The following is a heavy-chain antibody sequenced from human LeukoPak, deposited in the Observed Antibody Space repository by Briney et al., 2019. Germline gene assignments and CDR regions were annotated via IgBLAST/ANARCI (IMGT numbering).Heavy chain of an antibody. CDR2: ISSSSSYI. Sequence: GGSLRLSCAASGFTFSSYSMNWVRQAPGKGLEWDSSISSSSSYIYYADSVKGRFTISRDNAKNSLYLQMNSLRAEDTAVYYCARERYSGSYAWFDPWGQGTLVTVSS. D-gene: IGHD1-26*01. CDR3: ARERYSGSYAWFDP. J-gene: IGHJ5*02. V-gene: IGHV3-21*01. CDR1: GFTFSSYS.